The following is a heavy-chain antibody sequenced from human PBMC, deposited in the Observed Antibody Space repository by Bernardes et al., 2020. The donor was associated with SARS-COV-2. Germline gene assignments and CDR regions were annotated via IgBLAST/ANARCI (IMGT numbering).Heavy chain of an antibody. V-gene: IGHV1-18*01. D-gene: IGHD6-6*01. J-gene: IGHJ6*02. Sequence: VACKASGYTSTNYGLSWVRQAPGHGLEWMGWISGYNGNKNYAQNFQGRVTMTTDTSTSTAYMELRSLSSDDTAVYYCARGPWEYRYSSIYYYGMDVGGQGTTVTVTS. CDR3: ARGPWEYRYSSIYYYGMDV. CDR1: GYTSTNYG. CDR2: ISGYNGNK.